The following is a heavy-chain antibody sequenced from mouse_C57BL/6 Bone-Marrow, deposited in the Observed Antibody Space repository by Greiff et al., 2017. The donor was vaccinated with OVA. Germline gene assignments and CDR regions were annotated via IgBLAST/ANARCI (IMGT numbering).Heavy chain of an antibody. V-gene: IGHV1-69*01. Sequence: QVQLQQPGAELVMPGASVKLSCKASGYTFTSYWMHWVKQRPGQGLEWIGEIDPSGSYTNYNQKFKGKSTWTVDNSSSTAYMQLSSLTSEDSAVYYCARYPRAYWGQGTLVTVSA. CDR2: IDPSGSYT. CDR1: GYTFTSYW. CDR3: ARYPRAY. J-gene: IGHJ3*01.